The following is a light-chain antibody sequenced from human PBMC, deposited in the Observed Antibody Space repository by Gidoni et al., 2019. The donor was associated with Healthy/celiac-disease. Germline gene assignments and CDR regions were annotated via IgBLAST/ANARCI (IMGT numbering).Light chain of an antibody. V-gene: IGKV1-27*01. CDR1: QGISNY. J-gene: IGKJ1*01. CDR3: QKYNSAPRT. Sequence: DIQMPHTPSSLSASVGDRVTITCRASQGISNYLAWYQQKPGKVPKLLIYAASTLQSGVPSRFSGSGSGTDFTLTISSLQPEDVATYYCQKYNSAPRTFGQGTKVEIK. CDR2: AAS.